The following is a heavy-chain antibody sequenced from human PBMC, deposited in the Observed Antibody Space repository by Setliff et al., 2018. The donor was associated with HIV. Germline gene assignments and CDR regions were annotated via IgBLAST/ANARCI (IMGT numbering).Heavy chain of an antibody. Sequence: SETLSLTCNVSGASFSSGGYYWSWIRQHPGKGLEWIGFIYYSGTTYYNTYLKSRVTISVDTSKNQFSLKLNSVTAADTAVYYFARYDMPSSVSSGYYYDSWGQGPLVTVSS. D-gene: IGHD3-22*01. V-gene: IGHV4-31*03. CDR3: ARYDMPSSVSSGYYYDS. CDR2: IYYSGTT. J-gene: IGHJ5*01. CDR1: GASFSSGGYY.